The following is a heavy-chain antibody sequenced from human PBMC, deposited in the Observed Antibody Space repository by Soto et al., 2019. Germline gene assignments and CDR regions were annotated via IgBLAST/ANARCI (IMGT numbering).Heavy chain of an antibody. D-gene: IGHD1-26*01. CDR3: AREARRSILGASGAFDI. CDR1: GFTFSSYA. Sequence: EVQLLESGGGLVQPGGSLRISCAASGFTFSSYAMSWVRQAPGKGLEWVSGISGSAGNTYYADSVQGRFAVSRDNSKHTLFLQMNSLRAEDTAIYYCAREARRSILGASGAFDIWGQGTMVTVSS. V-gene: IGHV3-23*01. CDR2: ISGSAGNT. J-gene: IGHJ3*02.